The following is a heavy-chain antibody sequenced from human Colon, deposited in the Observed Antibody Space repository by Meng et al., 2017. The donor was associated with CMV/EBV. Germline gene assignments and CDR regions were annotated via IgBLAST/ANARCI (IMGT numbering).Heavy chain of an antibody. CDR1: GGSISSSSYY. Sequence: SETLSLTCTVSGGSISSSSYYWGWIRQPPGKGLEWIGSIYYSGSTYYNPSLKSRVTISVDTSKNQFSLKLSSVTAADTAVHYCARVFWGATNYYFDYWGQGTLVTVSS. D-gene: IGHD3-16*01. CDR2: IYYSGST. J-gene: IGHJ4*02. CDR3: ARVFWGATNYYFDY. V-gene: IGHV4-39*07.